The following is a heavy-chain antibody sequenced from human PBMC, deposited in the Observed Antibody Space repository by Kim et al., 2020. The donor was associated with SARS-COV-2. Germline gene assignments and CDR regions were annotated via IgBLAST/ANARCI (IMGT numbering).Heavy chain of an antibody. CDR1: GFTFSSYA. D-gene: IGHD3-10*01. CDR3: AQTPPVGLWFGELLGMDV. J-gene: IGHJ6*02. CDR2: ISGSGGST. Sequence: GGSLRLSCAASGFTFSSYAMSWVRQAPGKGLEWVSAISGSGGSTYYADSVKGRFTISRDNSKNTLYLQMNSLRAEDTAVYYCAQTPPVGLWFGELLGMDVWGQGTTVTVSS. V-gene: IGHV3-23*01.